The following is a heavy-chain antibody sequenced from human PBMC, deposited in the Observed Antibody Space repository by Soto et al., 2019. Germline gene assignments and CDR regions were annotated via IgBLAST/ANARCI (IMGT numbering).Heavy chain of an antibody. CDR2: ISGSGDST. D-gene: IGHD6-13*01. Sequence: GKGLEWVSGISGSGDSTYYADSVKGRFTISRDNSKNTLYLQMNSLRAEDTAVYYCAIGVPGIAVAGTGFFQHWGQGTLVTVSS. V-gene: IGHV3-23*01. J-gene: IGHJ1*01. CDR3: AIGVPGIAVAGTGFFQH.